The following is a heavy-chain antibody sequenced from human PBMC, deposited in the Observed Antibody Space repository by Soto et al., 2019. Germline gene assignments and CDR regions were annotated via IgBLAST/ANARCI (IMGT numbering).Heavy chain of an antibody. Sequence: GGSLRLSCSASGFTFSSYDMHWARQGPGKGLEWVSAIGTAGDTNYAGSVKGRFTTSRENAKNSLYLQMNSLRAGDTAIYFCARAIGPTLFDYWGQGTLVTVSS. CDR2: IGTAGDT. CDR3: ARAIGPTLFDY. J-gene: IGHJ4*02. CDR1: GFTFSSYD. D-gene: IGHD3-22*01. V-gene: IGHV3-13*04.